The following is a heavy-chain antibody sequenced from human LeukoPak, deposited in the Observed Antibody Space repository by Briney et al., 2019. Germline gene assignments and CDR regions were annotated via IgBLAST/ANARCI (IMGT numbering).Heavy chain of an antibody. CDR3: ARAAMVRGVTLIDY. D-gene: IGHD3-10*01. Sequence: ASVKVSCKASGYTFTSYAMHWVRQAPGQRLEWMGWINAGNGNTKYSQKFQGRVTITRDTSASTAYMELSSLRSEDTAVYYCARAAMVRGVTLIDYWGQGTLVTVSS. J-gene: IGHJ4*02. CDR1: GYTFTSYA. V-gene: IGHV1-3*01. CDR2: INAGNGNT.